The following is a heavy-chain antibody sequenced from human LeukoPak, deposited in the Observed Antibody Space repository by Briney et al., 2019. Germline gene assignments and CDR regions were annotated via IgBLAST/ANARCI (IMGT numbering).Heavy chain of an antibody. CDR2: ISGGGGST. V-gene: IGHV3-23*01. CDR3: AKGGKWDVTPFDY. Sequence: GSLRLSCAAXGXXFTXYSMNXXRQAPGKXLEXXSTISGGGGSTYYADSVKGRFTISRDNSKNTLYLQVNSLRAEDTAVYYCAKGGKWDVTPFDYWGQGTLVTVSS. J-gene: IGHJ4*02. D-gene: IGHD1-26*01. CDR1: GXXFTXYS.